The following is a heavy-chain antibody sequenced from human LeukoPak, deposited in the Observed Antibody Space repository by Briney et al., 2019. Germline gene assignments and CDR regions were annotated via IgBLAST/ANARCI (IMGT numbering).Heavy chain of an antibody. CDR1: GFTFSSYW. J-gene: IGHJ4*02. CDR3: ARGYSNYYYYFDY. Sequence: GGSLRLSCAASGFTFSSYWMSWVRQAPGKGLEWVANIKQDGSEKYYVDSVKGRFTISRDNAKNSLYLQMNSLRAEDTAVYYCARGYSNYYYYFDYWGQGTLVTVSS. D-gene: IGHD4-11*01. V-gene: IGHV3-7*04. CDR2: IKQDGSEK.